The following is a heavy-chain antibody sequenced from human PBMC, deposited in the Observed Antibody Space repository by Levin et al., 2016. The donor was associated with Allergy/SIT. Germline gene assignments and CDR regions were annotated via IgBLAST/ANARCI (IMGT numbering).Heavy chain of an antibody. V-gene: IGHV4-59*13. CDR3: ARETAPQGDNWNYGGPHFDY. J-gene: IGHJ4*02. D-gene: IGHD1-7*01. CDR1: GGSISSYY. Sequence: SETLSLTCTVSGGSISSYYWSWIRQPPGKGLEWIGYIYYSGSTNYNPSLKSRVTISVDTSKNQFSLKLSSVTAADTAVYYCARETAPQGDNWNYGGPHFDYWGQGTLVTVSS. CDR2: IYYSGST.